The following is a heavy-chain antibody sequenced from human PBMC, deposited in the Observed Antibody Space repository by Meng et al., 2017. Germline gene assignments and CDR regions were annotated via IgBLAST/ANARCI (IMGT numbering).Heavy chain of an antibody. J-gene: IGHJ4*02. D-gene: IGHD5-12*01. Sequence: GESLKISCAASGFTFSGYAMSWVRQAPGKGLEWVSAISGSGGSTYYADSVKGRFTISRDNSKNTLYLQMNSLRAEDTAVYYCTTSIVATIGGGYWGQGTLVTVSS. CDR2: ISGSGGST. CDR3: TTSIVATIGGGY. CDR1: GFTFSGYA. V-gene: IGHV3-23*01.